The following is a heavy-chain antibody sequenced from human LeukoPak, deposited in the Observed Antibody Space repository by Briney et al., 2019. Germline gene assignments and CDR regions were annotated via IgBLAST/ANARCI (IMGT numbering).Heavy chain of an antibody. CDR1: GYSFTSYW. J-gene: IGHJ3*02. Sequence: GESLKISSKGSGYSFTSYWIGWGRQMPGEGLGWMGIIYPGDSDTRYSPSFQGQVTISADKSITTAYLQWSSLKASDTAMYYCATAEVTPSAFDIWGQGTMVTVSS. V-gene: IGHV5-51*01. D-gene: IGHD2-21*02. CDR2: IYPGDSDT. CDR3: ATAEVTPSAFDI.